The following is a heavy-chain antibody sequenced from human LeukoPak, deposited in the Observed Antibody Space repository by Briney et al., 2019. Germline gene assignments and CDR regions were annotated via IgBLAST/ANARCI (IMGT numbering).Heavy chain of an antibody. CDR3: ARGYSGYESDFDY. V-gene: IGHV1-2*02. J-gene: IGHJ4*02. CDR2: INPNSGGA. CDR1: GYTFTGYY. Sequence: ASVKVSCKASGYTFTGYYMHWVRQAPGQGLEWMGWINPNSGGANYAQKFQGRVTMTRDTSISTAYMELSRLRSDDTAVYYCARGYSGYESDFDYWGQGTLVTVSS. D-gene: IGHD5-12*01.